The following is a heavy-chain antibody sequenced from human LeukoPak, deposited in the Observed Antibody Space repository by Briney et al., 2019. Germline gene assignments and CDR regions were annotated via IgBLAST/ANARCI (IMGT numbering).Heavy chain of an antibody. CDR3: ARDYRRIAVAGRWFDP. V-gene: IGHV1-18*01. J-gene: IGHJ5*02. Sequence: ASVKVSCKASGYTFTSYGISWVRQAPGQGLEWMGWISAYNGNTNYAQKLQGRVTMTTDTSTSTAYMELRSPRSDDTAVYYCARDYRRIAVAGRWFDPWGQGTLVTVSS. D-gene: IGHD6-19*01. CDR2: ISAYNGNT. CDR1: GYTFTSYG.